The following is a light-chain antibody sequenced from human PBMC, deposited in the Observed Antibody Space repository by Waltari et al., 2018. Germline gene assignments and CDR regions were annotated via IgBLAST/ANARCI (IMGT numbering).Light chain of an antibody. CDR3: QQYNSYWT. CDR1: QSISRR. CDR2: DAS. Sequence: DIQMTQSPSTLSASVGDRVTITSRASQSISRRLAWYQQKPGKAPKLLIYDASSLESVVPSRFSGSGSGTEFTLTISSLQPDDFATYYCQQYNSYWTFGQGTKVEIK. V-gene: IGKV1-5*01. J-gene: IGKJ1*01.